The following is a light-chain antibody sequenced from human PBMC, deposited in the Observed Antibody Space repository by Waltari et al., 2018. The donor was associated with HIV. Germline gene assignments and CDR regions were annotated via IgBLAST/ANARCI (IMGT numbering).Light chain of an antibody. CDR2: DNN. CDR3: GTWDSSLSAGYV. CDR1: SSNIGNNY. Sequence: QSVLTQPPSVSAAPGQKVTISCSGSSSNIGNNYVSWYQQLPGTAPKLLIYDNNKRRSGIPDLFSGSKSGTSATLGITGLQTGDEADYYCGTWDSSLSAGYVFGTGTKVTVL. J-gene: IGLJ1*01. V-gene: IGLV1-51*01.